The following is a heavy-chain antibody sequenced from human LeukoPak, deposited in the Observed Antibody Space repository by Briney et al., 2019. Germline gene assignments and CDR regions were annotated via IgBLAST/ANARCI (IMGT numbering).Heavy chain of an antibody. J-gene: IGHJ3*02. D-gene: IGHD1-1*01. Sequence: PSETLSLTCTVSGGSISSGSYYWSWIRQPAGKGLEWIGRIYTSGSTYYNPSLKSRVTISIDTSKNQFSLKLSAVTAADTAVYYCARKRGQFYAFDIWGQGTMVTVSS. V-gene: IGHV4-61*02. CDR2: IYTSGST. CDR3: ARKRGQFYAFDI. CDR1: GGSISSGSYY.